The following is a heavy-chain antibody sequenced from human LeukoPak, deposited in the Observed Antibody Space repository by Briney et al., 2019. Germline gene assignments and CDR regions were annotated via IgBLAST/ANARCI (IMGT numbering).Heavy chain of an antibody. V-gene: IGHV3-49*03. J-gene: IGHJ4*02. D-gene: IGHD3-22*01. Sequence: GGSLRLSCTASGFTFGDYAMSWFRQAPGKGLEWVGFIRSKAYGGTTEYAASVKGRFTISRDDSKSIAYLQMNSLKTEDTAVYYCATYKDSSGYYYNPFDYWGQGTLVTVSS. CDR2: IRSKAYGGTT. CDR1: GFTFGDYA. CDR3: ATYKDSSGYYYNPFDY.